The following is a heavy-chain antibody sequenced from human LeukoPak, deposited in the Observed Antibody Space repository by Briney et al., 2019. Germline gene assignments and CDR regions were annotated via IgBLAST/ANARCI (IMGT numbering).Heavy chain of an antibody. J-gene: IGHJ4*02. CDR2: INHSGST. V-gene: IGHV4-34*01. CDR1: GGSFSGYY. CDR3: ARESHYYDSSGYSPFLYY. D-gene: IGHD3-22*01. Sequence: SETLSLTCAVYGGSFSGYYWSWIRQPPGKGLEWIGEINHSGSTNYNPSLKSRVTISVDTSKNQFSLKLSPVTAADTAVYYCARESHYYDSSGYSPFLYYWGQGTLVTVSS.